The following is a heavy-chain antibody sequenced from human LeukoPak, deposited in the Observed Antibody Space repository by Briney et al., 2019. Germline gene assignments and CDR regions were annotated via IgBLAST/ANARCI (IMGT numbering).Heavy chain of an antibody. D-gene: IGHD4-17*01. CDR3: ARLGDYPYYYYYMDV. CDR1: GGSFSGYY. J-gene: IGHJ6*03. Sequence: SETLSLTCAVYGGSFSGYYWSWIRQPPGKGLEWIGEINHSGSTNYNPSLKSRVTISVDTSKNQFSLKLSSVTAADTAVYYCARLGDYPYYYYYMDVWGKGTTVTVSS. V-gene: IGHV4-34*01. CDR2: INHSGST.